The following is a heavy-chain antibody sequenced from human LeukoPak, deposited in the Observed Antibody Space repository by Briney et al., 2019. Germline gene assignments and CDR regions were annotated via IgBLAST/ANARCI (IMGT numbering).Heavy chain of an antibody. Sequence: GGSLRLSCAASGFTFSSYSMNWVRQAPGKGLEWVSSISSSSSYIYYADSVKGRFTISRDNAKNSLYLQMNSLRAEDTAVYYCARGGLGDLGRYYFDYWGQGTLVTVSS. D-gene: IGHD3-10*01. CDR3: ARGGLGDLGRYYFDY. J-gene: IGHJ4*02. CDR1: GFTFSSYS. V-gene: IGHV3-21*01. CDR2: ISSSSSYI.